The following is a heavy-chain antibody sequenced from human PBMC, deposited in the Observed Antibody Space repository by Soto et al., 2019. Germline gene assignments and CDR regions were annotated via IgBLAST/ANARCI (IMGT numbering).Heavy chain of an antibody. D-gene: IGHD1-26*01. J-gene: IGHJ4*02. CDR2: IKSDASTI. CDR1: GLTFGGYW. CDR3: VRGGSANYYGLFDS. V-gene: IGHV3-74*03. Sequence: EVQLVESGGGLVQPGGSLRLSCAASGLTFGGYWMHWVRQVPGKGLVWASGIKSDASTIMYADSVKGRFTISRDNAKNTLYLQVNSLRPEDTAVYYCVRGGSANYYGLFDSWGQGTLVTVSS.